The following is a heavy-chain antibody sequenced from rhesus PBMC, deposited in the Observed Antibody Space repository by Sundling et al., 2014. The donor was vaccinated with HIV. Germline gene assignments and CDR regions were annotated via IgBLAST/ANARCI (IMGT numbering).Heavy chain of an antibody. CDR1: GGSFSGYY. CDR2: IDANTGST. Sequence: QVQLQESGPGLVKPSETLSLTCAVSGGSFSGYYWGWIRQPPGKGLEWIGRIDANTGSTRYSPSLTSRVTISTDMSKNQFSLKLKSVTAADTAIYYCTRGRGFGLGSDSWGQGLLV. J-gene: IGHJ4*01. CDR3: TRGRGFGLGSDS. V-gene: IGHV4-147*01. D-gene: IGHD3-3*01.